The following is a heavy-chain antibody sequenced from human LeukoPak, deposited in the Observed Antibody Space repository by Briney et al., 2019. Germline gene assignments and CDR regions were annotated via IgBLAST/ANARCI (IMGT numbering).Heavy chain of an antibody. V-gene: IGHV3-48*01. CDR1: GFTFSSYT. Sequence: GSLRLSCAASGFTFSSYTMNWVRQPPGKGLEWVSNIGTSTTTIYYADSVKGRFTISRDNAKNSLYLQMNSLRADDTAVYYCARFAAGGSYYYYMDVWGKGTTVTVSS. CDR2: IGTSTTTI. J-gene: IGHJ6*03. CDR3: ARFAAGGSYYYYMDV. D-gene: IGHD6-25*01.